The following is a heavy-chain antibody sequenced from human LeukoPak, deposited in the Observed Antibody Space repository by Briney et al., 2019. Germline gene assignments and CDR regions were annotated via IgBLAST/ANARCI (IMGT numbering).Heavy chain of an antibody. CDR1: GFTFSSYA. CDR2: ISNSGSST. CDR3: AKAKAGYSFDY. Sequence: GGSLRLSCAASGFTFSSYAVSWVRQAPGKGLEWVSVISNSGSSTYYVHSVKGRFTISRDNSKDTLYLQMNSLRAEDTAVYYCAKAKAGYSFDYWGQGTLVTVSS. D-gene: IGHD1-1*01. V-gene: IGHV3-23*01. J-gene: IGHJ4*02.